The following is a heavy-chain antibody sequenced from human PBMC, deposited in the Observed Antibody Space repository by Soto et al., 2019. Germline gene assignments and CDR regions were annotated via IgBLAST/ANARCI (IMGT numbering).Heavy chain of an antibody. V-gene: IGHV3-9*01. J-gene: IGHJ3*02. CDR1: GFTFDDYA. CDR3: AKDVGSSGWYLDAFDI. CDR2: ISWNSGSI. D-gene: IGHD6-19*01. Sequence: PGGSLRLSCAASGFTFDDYAMHWVRQAPGKGLEWVSGISWNSGSIGYADSVKGRFTISRDNAKNSLYLQMNSLRAEDTALYYCAKDVGSSGWYLDAFDIWGQGTMVTVSS.